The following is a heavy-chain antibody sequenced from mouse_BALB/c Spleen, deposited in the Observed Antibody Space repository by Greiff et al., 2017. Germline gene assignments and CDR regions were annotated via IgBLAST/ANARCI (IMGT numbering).Heavy chain of an antibody. V-gene: IGHV3-2*02. Sequence: EVKLVESGPGLVKPSQSLSLTCTVTGYSITSDYAWNWIRQFPGNKLGWMGYISYSGSTSYNPSLKSRISITRDTSKNQFFLQLNSVTTEDTATYYCAVGNYGGYWGQGTTLTVSS. D-gene: IGHD2-1*01. CDR2: ISYSGST. CDR3: AVGNYGGY. J-gene: IGHJ2*01. CDR1: GYSITSDYA.